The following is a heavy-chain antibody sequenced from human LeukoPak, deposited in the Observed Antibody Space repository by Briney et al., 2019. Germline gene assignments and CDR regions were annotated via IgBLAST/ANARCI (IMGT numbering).Heavy chain of an antibody. V-gene: IGHV1-69*04. CDR3: ARGPSTVSSFYER. D-gene: IGHD3-3*02. CDR1: GGTYSSYS. J-gene: IGHJ4*02. Sequence: ASVKVSCKASGGTYSSYSISWVRQAPGQGLEWVGRIIPNLGLPSHTQKLQGRVTITADKSTRTVYMELSSLRSEDTAVYYCARGPSTVSSFYERWGQGTLVTVSS. CDR2: IIPNLGLP.